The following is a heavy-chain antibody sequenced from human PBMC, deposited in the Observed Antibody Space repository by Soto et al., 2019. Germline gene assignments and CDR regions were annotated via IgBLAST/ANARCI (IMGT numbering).Heavy chain of an antibody. CDR1: GFTFSSYA. J-gene: IGHJ4*02. D-gene: IGHD3-22*01. V-gene: IGHV3-23*01. Sequence: GGSLRLSCAASGFTFSSYAMSWVRQAPGKGLEWVSAISGSGGSTYYADSVKGRFTISRDNSKNTLYLQMNSLRAEDTAVYYCAKARARYYDSSGYYPFDHWGQGTLVTVPS. CDR2: ISGSGGST. CDR3: AKARARYYDSSGYYPFDH.